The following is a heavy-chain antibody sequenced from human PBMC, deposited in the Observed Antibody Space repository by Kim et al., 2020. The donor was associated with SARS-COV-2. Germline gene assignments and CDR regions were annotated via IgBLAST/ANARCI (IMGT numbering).Heavy chain of an antibody. CDR2: ISYDGSSK. D-gene: IGHD3-10*01. Sequence: GGSLRLSCAASGFTFSSYAMHWVRQAPGKGLEWVAVISYDGSSKYYADSVKGRFTISRDTSKNTLYLQMNSLRAEDTAVYYCARGRGNDYYYGMDVWGQGTTVTVSS. J-gene: IGHJ6*02. CDR1: GFTFSSYA. V-gene: IGHV3-30-3*01. CDR3: ARGRGNDYYYGMDV.